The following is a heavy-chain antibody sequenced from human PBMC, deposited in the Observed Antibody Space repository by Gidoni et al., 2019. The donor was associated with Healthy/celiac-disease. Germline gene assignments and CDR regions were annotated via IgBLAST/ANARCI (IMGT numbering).Heavy chain of an antibody. V-gene: IGHV1-3*01. CDR2: INAGNGNT. CDR1: GYTFTSYA. Sequence: QVQLVQSGAEVKKPGASVKVSCKASGYTFTSYAMHWVRQAPGQRLEWMGWINAGNGNTKYSQKFQGRVTITRDTSASTAYMELSSLRSEDTAVYYCYRGYCSSTSCDTNHDAFDIWGQGTMVTVSS. D-gene: IGHD2-2*03. J-gene: IGHJ3*02. CDR3: YRGYCSSTSCDTNHDAFDI.